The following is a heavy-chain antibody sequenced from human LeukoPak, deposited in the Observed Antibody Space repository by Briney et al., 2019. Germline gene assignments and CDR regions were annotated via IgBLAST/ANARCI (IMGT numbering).Heavy chain of an antibody. CDR2: IKQSENT. V-gene: IGHV4-34*01. CDR1: GGSFSAYY. CDR3: AREGLTNAYNPLGH. J-gene: IGHJ4*02. D-gene: IGHD5-24*01. Sequence: PSETLSLTCAVYGGSFSAYYWTWVRQPPGMGXXXXGEIKQSENTNYNPSLKSRVTISIDPSKNQISLKLTSVTAADTGVYYCAREGLTNAYNPLGHWGQGTLVTVSS.